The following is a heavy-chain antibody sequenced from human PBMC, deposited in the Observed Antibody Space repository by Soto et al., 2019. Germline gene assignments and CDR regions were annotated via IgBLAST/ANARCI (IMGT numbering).Heavy chain of an antibody. CDR1: GFTFSGHW. Sequence: EVQLVESGGDLVQPGGSLRLSCAASGFTFSGHWMHWVRHVPGKGLEWVSRINTDGATSTYADSVKGRFTISRDNAKNTLYLQMSALRAEDTALYYCAREAGYCSRTSCYRRAFDTWGQGTTVTVSS. CDR2: INTDGATS. D-gene: IGHD2-2*01. J-gene: IGHJ3*02. CDR3: AREAGYCSRTSCYRRAFDT. V-gene: IGHV3-74*03.